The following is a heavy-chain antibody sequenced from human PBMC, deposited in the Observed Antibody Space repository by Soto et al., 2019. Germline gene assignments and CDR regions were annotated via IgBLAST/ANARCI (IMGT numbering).Heavy chain of an antibody. CDR2: IYWNDDN. CDR3: AHGSGWLSDY. Sequence: QITLKESGPTLLKPTQTLTLTCTFSGFSLSSNAVGVNWIRQPPGKALEWLALIYWNDDNHYSPSLRSRLTITKDTSKNQVVLIMTNVDPVDTATYYCAHGSGWLSDYWGQGTLVTVSS. D-gene: IGHD6-19*01. CDR1: GFSLSSNAVG. V-gene: IGHV2-5*01. J-gene: IGHJ4*02.